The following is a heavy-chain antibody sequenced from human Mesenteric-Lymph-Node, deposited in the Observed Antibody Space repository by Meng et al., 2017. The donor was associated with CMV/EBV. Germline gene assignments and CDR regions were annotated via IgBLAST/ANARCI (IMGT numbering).Heavy chain of an antibody. Sequence: VSVGSINISDYSWSWIRKPPEKCLEWIGYIYHTGSTIYNPSLKSRVTLSLDKSKNQFSLELRSVTAADTAVYFCASDYGSWSYRFDYWGQGILVTVSS. CDR2: IYHTGST. V-gene: IGHV4-30-2*01. J-gene: IGHJ4*02. CDR3: ASDYGSWSYRFDY. D-gene: IGHD3-10*01. CDR1: VGSINISDYS.